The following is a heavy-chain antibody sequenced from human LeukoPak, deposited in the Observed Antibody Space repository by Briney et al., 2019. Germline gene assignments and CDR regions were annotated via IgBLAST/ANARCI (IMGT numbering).Heavy chain of an antibody. V-gene: IGHV3-21*01. D-gene: IGHD6-19*01. CDR2: ISSSSSYI. CDR1: GFTFSSYS. J-gene: IGHJ4*02. Sequence: GGSLRLSCADSGFTFSSYSMNRVRQAPGKGLEWVSSISSSSSYIYYADSVKGRFTISRDNAKNSLYLQMNSLRAEDTAVYYCARDGAVAGLHYWGQGTLITVSS. CDR3: ARDGAVAGLHY.